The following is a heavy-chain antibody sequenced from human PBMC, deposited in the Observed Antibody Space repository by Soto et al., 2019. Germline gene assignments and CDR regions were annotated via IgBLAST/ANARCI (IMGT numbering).Heavy chain of an antibody. D-gene: IGHD3-10*01. J-gene: IGHJ4*02. CDR3: TRNGVGARVDY. CDR2: INHSGST. CDR1: GGSFRVYY. V-gene: IGHV4-34*01. Sequence: QVQLQQWGAGLLKPSETLSLTCAVYGGSFRVYYWSWIRQPPGKGLEWMGEINHSGSTNYNPSLKSRVTISVDTSKNQFSLKLSSVTAADTAVYYCTRNGVGARVDYWGQGTLVTVSS.